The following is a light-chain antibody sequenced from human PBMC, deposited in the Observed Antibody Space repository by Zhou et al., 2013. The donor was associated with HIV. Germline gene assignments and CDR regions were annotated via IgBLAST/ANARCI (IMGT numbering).Light chain of an antibody. Sequence: DIQMTQSPSTLSASVGDRVTITCRASQSISSWLAWYQQKPGKAPKLLIYKASSLESGVPSRFSGSGSGTEFTLTISSLQPDDFATYYCQQYNVYSYTFGQGTKLE. V-gene: IGKV1-5*03. J-gene: IGKJ2*01. CDR3: QQYNVYSYT. CDR1: QSISSW. CDR2: KAS.